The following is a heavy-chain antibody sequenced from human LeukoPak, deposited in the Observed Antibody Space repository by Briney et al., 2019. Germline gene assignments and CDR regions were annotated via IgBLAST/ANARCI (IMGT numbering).Heavy chain of an antibody. CDR3: VRAARLADY. CDR2: IGRSGSDI. Sequence: PGGSLRLSCAASGFTFTEQYMNWIRQSPRQGLEWISYIGRSGSDIKYADSVRGRFTISRDNAKNLLFLEMNSLRVEDTGMYYCVRAARLADYWGQGTQVTVSS. J-gene: IGHJ4*02. V-gene: IGHV3-11*01. D-gene: IGHD6-19*01. CDR1: GFTFTEQY.